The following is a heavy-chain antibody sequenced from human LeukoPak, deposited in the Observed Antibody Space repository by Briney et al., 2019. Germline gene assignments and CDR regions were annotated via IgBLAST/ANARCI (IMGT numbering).Heavy chain of an antibody. CDR1: GHTFASNE. J-gene: IGHJ5*02. CDR3: VRLFVQDPSGWFDP. V-gene: IGHV1-8*01. Sequence: GASGKVSSKTAGHTFASNEINWERHLHRHLIEWMGWMHTNIAHTAYGQKFQGRVTRTRDVYIRTAYMELSSLSSDDSAVYYCVRLFVQDPSGWFDPWGQGALVTVS. CDR2: MHTNIAHT. D-gene: IGHD3-10*01.